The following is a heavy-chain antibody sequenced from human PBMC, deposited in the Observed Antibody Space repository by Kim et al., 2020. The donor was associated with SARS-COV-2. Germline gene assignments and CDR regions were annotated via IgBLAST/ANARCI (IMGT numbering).Heavy chain of an antibody. V-gene: IGHV3-23*01. Sequence: GGSLRLSCAASGFTFSSYAMSWVRQAPGKGLEWVSAISGSGGSTYYADSVKGRFTISRDNSKNTLYLQMNSLRAEDTAVYYCAKDVVFDVPYQPLLNPPGPIDYWGQGTLVTVSS. D-gene: IGHD2-2*01. CDR2: ISGSGGST. CDR1: GFTFSSYA. CDR3: AKDVVFDVPYQPLLNPPGPIDY. J-gene: IGHJ4*02.